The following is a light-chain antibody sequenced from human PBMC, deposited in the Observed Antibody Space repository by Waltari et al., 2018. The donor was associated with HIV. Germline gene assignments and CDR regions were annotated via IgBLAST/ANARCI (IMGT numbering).Light chain of an antibody. CDR2: RDN. J-gene: IGLJ2*01. Sequence: SSDLTQARSVSVSPGQTASITCSGHELENQYVHWYREKAGQAPVLVIHRDNERPLGIPERISGSKSGILATLTISGVLAEDEADYFCQSAGSSGTSVIFGGGTTLTVL. CDR1: ELENQY. CDR3: QSAGSSGTSVI. V-gene: IGLV3-25*03.